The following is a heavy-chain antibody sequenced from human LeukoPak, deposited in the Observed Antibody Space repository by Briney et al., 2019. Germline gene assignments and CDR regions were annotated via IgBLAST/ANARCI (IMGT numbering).Heavy chain of an antibody. CDR3: AKGHCSSTSCYIGDYFDY. J-gene: IGHJ4*02. D-gene: IGHD2-2*02. Sequence: PGGSLRLSCAASGFTFSSYAMSWVRQAPGKGLEWVSAISGSGGSTYYADSVKGRFTISRDNSKNTLYLQMNSQRAEDTAVYYCAKGHCSSTSCYIGDYFDYWGQGTLVTVSS. V-gene: IGHV3-23*01. CDR2: ISGSGGST. CDR1: GFTFSSYA.